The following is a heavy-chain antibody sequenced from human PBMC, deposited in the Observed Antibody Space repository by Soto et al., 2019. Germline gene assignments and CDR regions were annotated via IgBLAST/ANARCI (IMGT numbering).Heavy chain of an antibody. D-gene: IGHD3-22*01. CDR2: ISGSGDST. CDR3: AKDTYLDYSDSSGYYPWYYYGLDV. CDR1: GFTFSSYA. V-gene: IGHV3-23*01. J-gene: IGHJ6*02. Sequence: EVQLLESGGGLVQPGGSLRLSCAASGFTFSSYAMSWVRQAPGKGLEWVSAISGSGDSTYYADSVKGRFAISRDNSKNTWYLQMSRLGAEDTAVYYCAKDTYLDYSDSSGYYPWYYYGLDVWGQGTTVTVSS.